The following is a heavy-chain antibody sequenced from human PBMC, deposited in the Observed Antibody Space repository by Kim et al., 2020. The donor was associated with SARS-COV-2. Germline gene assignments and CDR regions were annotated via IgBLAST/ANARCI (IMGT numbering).Heavy chain of an antibody. CDR1: SGSVNSGSYY. J-gene: IGHJ4*02. CDR2: IFYSGNT. V-gene: IGHV4-61*01. D-gene: IGHD3-3*01. CDR3: ARDTEADFPGSRGPQCLFDE. Sequence: SETLSLTCSVSSGSVNSGSYYWSWLRQTPGRGLEWLGYIFYSGNTNYNPSLQRRVTMSIDTSKKQFSLKLNSVTAADTAIYYCARDTEADFPGSRGPQCLFDEWGQGALVTVSS.